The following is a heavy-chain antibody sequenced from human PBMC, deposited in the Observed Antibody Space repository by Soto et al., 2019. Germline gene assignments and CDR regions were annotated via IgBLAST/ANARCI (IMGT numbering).Heavy chain of an antibody. V-gene: IGHV1-8*01. Sequence: ASVKVSCKASGYTFTSYDINWVRQATGQELEWMGWMNPNSGNTGYAQKFQGRVTMTRNTSISTAYMELSSLRSEDTAVYYCARAYYDSSGYYVVHAFDIWGQGTMVTVSS. J-gene: IGHJ3*02. CDR1: GYTFTSYD. CDR3: ARAYYDSSGYYVVHAFDI. D-gene: IGHD3-22*01. CDR2: MNPNSGNT.